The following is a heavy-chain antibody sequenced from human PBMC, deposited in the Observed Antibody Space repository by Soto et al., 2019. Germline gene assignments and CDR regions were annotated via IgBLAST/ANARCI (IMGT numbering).Heavy chain of an antibody. J-gene: IGHJ6*02. V-gene: IGHV1-69*13. CDR2: IIPIFGTA. Sequence: SVKVSCKASGGTFSSYAISWVRQAPGQGLEWMGGIIPIFGTANYAQKFQGRVTITADESTSTAYMELSSLRSEDTAVYYCASNLRPLDIVVVPAAPYYYYYGMDVWGQGTTVTVSS. CDR1: GGTFSSYA. D-gene: IGHD2-2*01. CDR3: ASNLRPLDIVVVPAAPYYYYYGMDV.